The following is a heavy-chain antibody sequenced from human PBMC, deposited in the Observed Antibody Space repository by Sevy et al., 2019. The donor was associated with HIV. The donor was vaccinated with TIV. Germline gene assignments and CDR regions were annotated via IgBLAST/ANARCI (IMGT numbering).Heavy chain of an antibody. D-gene: IGHD3-10*01. J-gene: IGHJ6*02. CDR2: ISGSIIDGGRRT. CDR3: ARDPLYHYGSGTFYRFYYGMDV. CDR1: GFTFSNYA. V-gene: IGHV3-23*01. Sequence: GGSLRLSCAASGFTFSNYAMSWVRQAPGKGLEWVSTISGSIIDGGRRTYYADSVKGRFTISRDNSKNMLYLQMNSLRAEDTAVFFCARDPLYHYGSGTFYRFYYGMDVWGQGTTVTVSS.